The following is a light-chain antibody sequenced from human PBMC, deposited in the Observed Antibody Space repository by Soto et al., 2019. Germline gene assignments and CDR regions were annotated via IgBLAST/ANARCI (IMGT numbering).Light chain of an antibody. CDR3: QQSYSTTLT. J-gene: IGKJ4*01. V-gene: IGKV1-39*01. Sequence: DIQMTQSPSSLSASVXDRVTITCQASQSISSYLXXXQQXXGXAPKXXXDAXSSLQRGGPSRFSGSGSGTDFTLTISSLQPEDFATYYCQQSYSTTLTFGGGTKVDIK. CDR2: AXS. CDR1: QSISSY.